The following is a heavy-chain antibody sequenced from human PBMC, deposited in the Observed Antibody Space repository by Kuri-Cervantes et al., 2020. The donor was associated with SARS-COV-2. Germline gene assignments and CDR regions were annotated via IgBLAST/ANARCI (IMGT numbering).Heavy chain of an antibody. CDR2: INHSGST. D-gene: IGHD4-17*01. J-gene: IGHJ2*01. CDR1: GGSISSSNW. CDR3: ARSPFDYGDYQYFDL. V-gene: IGHV4-4*02. Sequence: SETLSLTCAVSGGSISSSNWWSWVRQPPGKGLEWIGEINHSGSTNYNPSLKSRVTISVDTSKNQFSLKLSSVTAADTAVYYCARSPFDYGDYQYFDLWGRGTLVTVSS.